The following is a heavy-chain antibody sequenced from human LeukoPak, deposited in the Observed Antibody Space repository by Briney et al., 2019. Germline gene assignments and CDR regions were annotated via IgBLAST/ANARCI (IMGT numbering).Heavy chain of an antibody. CDR3: ARDPTWIQLWPHNWFDP. V-gene: IGHV3-23*01. CDR1: GFTFSSYA. Sequence: GGSLRLSCAASGFTFSSYAMSWVRQAPGKGLEWVPAISGSGGSTYYADSVKGRFTISRDNSKNTLYLQMNSLRAEDTAVYYCARDPTWIQLWPHNWFDPWGQGTLVTVSS. J-gene: IGHJ5*02. CDR2: ISGSGGST. D-gene: IGHD5-18*01.